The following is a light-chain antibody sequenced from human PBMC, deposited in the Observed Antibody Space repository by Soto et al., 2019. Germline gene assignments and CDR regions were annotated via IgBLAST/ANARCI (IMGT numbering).Light chain of an antibody. J-gene: IGKJ1*01. CDR2: KAS. CDR3: LQLNTYPWT. CDR1: QSISNW. V-gene: IGKV1-5*03. Sequence: DIQMTQSPSTLSASVGDRVTITCRASQSISNWLAWYQQNPGKAPKLLLYKASTLQSGVPSRFSGSGSGTDFTLTISSLQPEDVATYYFLQLNTYPWTFGQGTKVDIK.